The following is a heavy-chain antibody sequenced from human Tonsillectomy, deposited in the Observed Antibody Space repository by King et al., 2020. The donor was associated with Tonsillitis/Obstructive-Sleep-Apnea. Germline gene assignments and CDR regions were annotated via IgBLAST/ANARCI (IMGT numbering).Heavy chain of an antibody. CDR2: NSLNDGDT. J-gene: IGHJ6*04. CDR1: GYTFTNYY. V-gene: IGHV1-2*06. Sequence: VQLVESGAEVKKPGASVKVSCKASGYTFTNYYIHWVRQAPGQGLEGIRLNSLNDGDTDYEEKFQGRVTMTRDTSTSTAYMELSGLRSDDTAEYYCTRDFWSGYLRGYYLDVWGKGTTVTVSS. CDR3: TRDFWSGYLRGYYLDV. D-gene: IGHD3-3*01.